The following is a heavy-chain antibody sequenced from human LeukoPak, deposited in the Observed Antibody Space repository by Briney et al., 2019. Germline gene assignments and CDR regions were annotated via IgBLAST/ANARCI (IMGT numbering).Heavy chain of an antibody. Sequence: GGSLRLSCTASEFTFSNYGMHWVRQAPGKGLEWVAFIRHDGCNKYYADSVKGRFTTSRDNSKNTLYLQMNTLRPEDTAMYYCAKSHIIAGYVGDYWGQGTLVTVSS. CDR3: AKSHIIAGYVGDY. J-gene: IGHJ4*02. CDR1: EFTFSNYG. D-gene: IGHD6-13*01. CDR2: IRHDGCNK. V-gene: IGHV3-30*02.